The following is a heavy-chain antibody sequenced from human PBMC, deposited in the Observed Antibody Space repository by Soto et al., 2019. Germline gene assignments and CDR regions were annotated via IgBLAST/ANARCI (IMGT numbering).Heavy chain of an antibody. J-gene: IGHJ4*02. D-gene: IGHD1-26*01. V-gene: IGHV3-23*01. CDR1: GFTFSSYA. Sequence: ESGGGLVQPGGSLRLSCVASGFTFSSYAMRWVRQAPVKGLEWVSAISGSGGSTYYADSVKGRFTISRDNSKNTLYLQMNSLRAEDTAVYYCARRGSGSYYDYWGQGTLVTVSS. CDR3: ARRGSGSYYDY. CDR2: ISGSGGST.